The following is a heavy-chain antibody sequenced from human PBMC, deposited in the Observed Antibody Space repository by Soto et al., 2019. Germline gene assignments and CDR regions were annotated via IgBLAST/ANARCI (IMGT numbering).Heavy chain of an antibody. CDR2: INPSGGST. D-gene: IGHD3-10*01. CDR3: ARGLRSGSNYYYGMDV. CDR1: GYTFTSYY. Sequence: ASEKVSCKASGYTFTSYYMHWVRQAPGQGLEWMGIINPSGGSTSYAQKFQGRVTMTRDTSTSTVYMELSSLRSEDTAVYYCARGLRSGSNYYYGMDVWGQGTTVTVSS. V-gene: IGHV1-46*01. J-gene: IGHJ6*02.